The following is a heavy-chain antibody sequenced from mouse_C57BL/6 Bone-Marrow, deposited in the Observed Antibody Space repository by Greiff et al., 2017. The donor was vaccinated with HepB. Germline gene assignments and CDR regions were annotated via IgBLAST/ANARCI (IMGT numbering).Heavy chain of an antibody. CDR2: IDPENGDT. Sequence: VQLQQSGAELVRPGASVKLSCTASGFNIKDDYMHWVKQRPEQGLEWIGWIDPENGDTDYASKFQGKATRTADTSSNTAYLQLSSLTSEDTAVYYWTTVPNYDYGSSWYFDVWGTGTTVTVSS. V-gene: IGHV14-4*01. CDR3: TTVPNYDYGSSWYFDV. J-gene: IGHJ1*03. CDR1: GFNIKDDY. D-gene: IGHD1-1*01.